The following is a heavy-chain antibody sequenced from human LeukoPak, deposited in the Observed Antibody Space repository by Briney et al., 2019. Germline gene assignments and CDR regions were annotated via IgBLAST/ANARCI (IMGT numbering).Heavy chain of an antibody. D-gene: IGHD3-10*02. CDR1: GFTFSSYW. CDR2: IHSDGSIA. J-gene: IGHJ6*04. CDR3: AELGITMIGGV. V-gene: IGHV3-74*01. Sequence: GGSLRLSCVGSGFTFSSYWMYWIRQAPGKGLVWVSRIHSDGSIANYTDSVKGRFTISRDNAKNSLYLQMNSLRAEDTAVYYCAELGITMIGGVWGKGTTVTISS.